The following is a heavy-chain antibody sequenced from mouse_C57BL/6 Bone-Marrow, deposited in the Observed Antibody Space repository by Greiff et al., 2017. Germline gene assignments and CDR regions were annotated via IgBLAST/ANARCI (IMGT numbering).Heavy chain of an antibody. CDR1: GYTFTGYW. Sequence: QVQLKESGAELMKPGASVKLSCKATGYTFTGYWIEWVKQRPGHGLEWIGEILPGSGSTNYNEKFKGKATFTADTSSNTAYMQVRSLTTEESAIYYCARKGANYYGSSYASFAYWGQGTLVTVSA. D-gene: IGHD1-1*01. J-gene: IGHJ3*01. CDR3: ARKGANYYGSSYASFAY. V-gene: IGHV1-9*01. CDR2: ILPGSGST.